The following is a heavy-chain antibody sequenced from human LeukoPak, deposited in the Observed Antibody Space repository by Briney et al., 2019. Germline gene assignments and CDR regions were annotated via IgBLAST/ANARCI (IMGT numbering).Heavy chain of an antibody. Sequence: SETLSLTCTVSGGSISSSSYYWGWIRQPPGKGLEWIGSIYYSGSTYYNPSLKSRVTISVDTSKNQFSLKLSSVTAADTAVYYCARFYSYGYRYFDYWGQGTLVTVSS. CDR2: IYYSGST. CDR3: ARFYSYGYRYFDY. J-gene: IGHJ4*02. V-gene: IGHV4-39*01. CDR1: GGSISSSSYY. D-gene: IGHD5-18*01.